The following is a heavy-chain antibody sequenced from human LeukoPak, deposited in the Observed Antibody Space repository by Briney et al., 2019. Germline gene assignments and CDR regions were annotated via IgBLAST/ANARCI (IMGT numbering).Heavy chain of an antibody. J-gene: IGHJ5*02. CDR2: IKSKTDGGTT. Sequence: PGGSLRLSCAASGFIFSAYIMDWVRQAPGKGLEWVGRIKSKTDGGTTDYAAPVKGRFTISRDDSKNTLYLQMNSLKTEDTAVYYCTTGGPRYYYDSSGTIEWISWGQGTLVTVSS. D-gene: IGHD3-22*01. CDR3: TTGGPRYYYDSSGTIEWIS. CDR1: GFIFSAYI. V-gene: IGHV3-15*01.